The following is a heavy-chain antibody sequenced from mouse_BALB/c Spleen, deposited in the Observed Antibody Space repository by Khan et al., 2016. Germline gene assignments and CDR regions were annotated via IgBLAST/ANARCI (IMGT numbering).Heavy chain of an antibody. J-gene: IGHJ2*01. V-gene: IGHV3-2*02. CDR1: GYSITSDYA. D-gene: IGHD1-1*01. CDR2: ISYSGST. CDR3: ARYYYGSSYFDY. Sequence: EVQLQESGPGLVKPSQSLSLTCTVTGYSITSDYAWNWIRQFPGNKLEWMGYISYSGSTSYNPSLKSRISITRDTSKNQFFLPLNSVTTEDTATYYCARYYYGSSYFDYWGQGTTLTVSS.